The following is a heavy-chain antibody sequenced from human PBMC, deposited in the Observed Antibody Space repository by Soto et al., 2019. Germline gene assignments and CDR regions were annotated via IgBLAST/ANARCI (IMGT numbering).Heavy chain of an antibody. V-gene: IGHV3-30-3*01. CDR3: ARGVWAREQAFKWPPNFDY. CDR2: ISYDGSNK. CDR1: GFTFSSYA. D-gene: IGHD3-16*01. Sequence: GGSLRLSCAASGFTFSSYAMHWVRQAPGKGLEWVAVISYDGSNKYYADSVKGRFTISRDNSKNTLYLQMNSLRAEDTAVYYCARGVWAREQAFKWPPNFDYWGQGTLVTVSS. J-gene: IGHJ4*02.